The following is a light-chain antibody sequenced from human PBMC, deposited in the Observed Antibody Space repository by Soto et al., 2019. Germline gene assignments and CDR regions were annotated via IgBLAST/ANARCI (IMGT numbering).Light chain of an antibody. Sequence: QSVLTQPASVSGSPGQSITISCTGTHSDIGNYNYVSWYQHLPGNAPKLMIYEVDRRPSGVSSRFSGSKSGNTASLTVSGLQAEDEADYYCSSYAGSNILYVFGTGTKVTVL. CDR2: EVD. CDR3: SSYAGSNILYV. CDR1: HSDIGNYNY. J-gene: IGLJ1*01. V-gene: IGLV2-14*01.